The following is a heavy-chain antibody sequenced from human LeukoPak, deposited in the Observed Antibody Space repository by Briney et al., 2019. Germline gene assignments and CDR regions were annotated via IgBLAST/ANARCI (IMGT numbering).Heavy chain of an antibody. V-gene: IGHV3-21*01. J-gene: IGHJ6*02. CDR3: ARDEEEGCSSTSCPYGMDV. D-gene: IGHD2-2*01. CDR2: ISSSSSYI. CDR1: RFTFSSYS. Sequence: GGSLRLSCAASRFTFSSYSMNWVRQAPGKGLEWVSSISSSSSYIYYADSVKGRFTISRDNAKNSLYLQMNSLRAEDTAVYYCARDEEEGCSSTSCPYGMDVWGQGTTVTVSS.